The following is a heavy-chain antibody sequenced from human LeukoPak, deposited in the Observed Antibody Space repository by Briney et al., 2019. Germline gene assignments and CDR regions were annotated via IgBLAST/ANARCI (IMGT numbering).Heavy chain of an antibody. V-gene: IGHV3-30*02. CDR2: IRYDGSNK. Sequence: GGSLRLSCAASGFTFSVYAMHWVRQAPGKGLGWVAFIRYDGSNKYYADSVKGRFTISRDNAKNSLYLQMNSLRAEDTAVYYCARDLVVVPVYWGQGTLVTVSS. D-gene: IGHD3-22*01. CDR1: GFTFSVYA. CDR3: ARDLVVVPVY. J-gene: IGHJ4*02.